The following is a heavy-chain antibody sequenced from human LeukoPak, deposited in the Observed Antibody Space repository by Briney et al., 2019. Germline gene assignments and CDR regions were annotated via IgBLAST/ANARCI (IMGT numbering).Heavy chain of an antibody. J-gene: IGHJ4*02. D-gene: IGHD6-13*01. CDR2: IYRDGTT. V-gene: IGHV4-38-2*02. CDR1: YYSIARGYY. CDR3: ARVTGYMTEDYFDY. Sequence: SETLSLTCNVSYYSIARGYYWGWIRQPPGKGLEWIGTIYRDGTTTYNPSLKSRVTISVDTSKNQFSLRLSSVTAADTAVYYCARVTGYMTEDYFDYWGQGTLITVSS.